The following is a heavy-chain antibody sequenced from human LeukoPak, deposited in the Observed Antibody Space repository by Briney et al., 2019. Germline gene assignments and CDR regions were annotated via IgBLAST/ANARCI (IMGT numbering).Heavy chain of an antibody. Sequence: GASVKVSCKASGYTFTGYYMHWVRQAPGQGLEWMGWINPNSGGTNYAQKFQGRVTMTRDTSISTAYMELSRLRSDDTAVYYCARGAIGITIFGVVQAYYFDYWGQGTLVTVSS. D-gene: IGHD3-3*01. V-gene: IGHV1-2*02. CDR3: ARGAIGITIFGVVQAYYFDY. J-gene: IGHJ4*02. CDR1: GYTFTGYY. CDR2: INPNSGGT.